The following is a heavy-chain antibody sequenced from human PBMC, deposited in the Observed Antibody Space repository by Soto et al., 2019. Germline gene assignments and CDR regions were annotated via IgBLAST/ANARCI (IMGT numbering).Heavy chain of an antibody. V-gene: IGHV3-30*03. Sequence: QVQLVESGGGVVQPGRSLRLSCAASGFTFSSYGMHWVRQAPGKGLEWVAVISYDGSNKYYVDSVKGRFTISRDNSKNTLYLQMNSLRAEDTAVYYCAIYSSGWYPLDYWGQGTLVTVSP. CDR3: AIYSSGWYPLDY. D-gene: IGHD6-19*01. CDR1: GFTFSSYG. J-gene: IGHJ4*02. CDR2: ISYDGSNK.